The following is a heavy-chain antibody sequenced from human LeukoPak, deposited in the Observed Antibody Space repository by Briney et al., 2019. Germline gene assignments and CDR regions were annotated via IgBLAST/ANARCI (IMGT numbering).Heavy chain of an antibody. V-gene: IGHV1-18*01. CDR1: GYTFTSYG. Sequence: ASVKVSCKASGYTFTSYGISWVRQAPGQGLEWIAWISAYNGNSNYAQKLQGRVTMTTVTSTSTDYMELRSLRSDDTAVYYCARDGGSYYDFWSAQRGQHWGQGTLVTVSS. CDR2: ISAYNGNS. CDR3: ARDGGSYYDFWSAQRGQH. J-gene: IGHJ1*01. D-gene: IGHD3-3*01.